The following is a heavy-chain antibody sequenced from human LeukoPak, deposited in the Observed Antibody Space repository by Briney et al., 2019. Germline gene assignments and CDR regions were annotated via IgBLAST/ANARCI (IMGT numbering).Heavy chain of an antibody. CDR3: ARDSHPDAFDI. Sequence: SVKVSCKASGGTFSSYTISWVRQAPGQGLEWMGRIIPILGIANYAQKFLGRVTITADKSTSTAYMELSSLRSEDTAVYYCARDSHPDAFDIWGQGTMVTVSS. V-gene: IGHV1-69*04. CDR2: IIPILGIA. CDR1: GGTFSSYT. J-gene: IGHJ3*02.